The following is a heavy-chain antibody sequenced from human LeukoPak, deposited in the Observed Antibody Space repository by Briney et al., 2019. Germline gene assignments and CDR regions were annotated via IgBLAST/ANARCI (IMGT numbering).Heavy chain of an antibody. J-gene: IGHJ5*02. CDR1: GGTFSSYA. CDR2: IIPIFGTA. V-gene: IGHV1-69*13. Sequence: SVKVSCKVSGGTFSSYAISWVRQAPGQGLEWMGGIIPIFGTANYAQKFQGRVTITADESTSTAYMELSSLRSEDTAVYYCARDRGDIVVVPAARWFDPWGQGTLVTVSS. CDR3: ARDRGDIVVVPAARWFDP. D-gene: IGHD2-2*01.